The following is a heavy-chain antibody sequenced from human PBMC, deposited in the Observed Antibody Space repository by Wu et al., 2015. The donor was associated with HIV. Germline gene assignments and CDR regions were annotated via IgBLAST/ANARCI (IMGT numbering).Heavy chain of an antibody. CDR2: VIPMFGSE. CDR1: GGAFIRYA. Sequence: QVQLVQSGGEVKEPGSSVKVSCKSSGGAFIRYAISWLRQAPGQRFEWIGGVIPMFGSEKYAQKFQGRVSITTDELASAVYMELSSLTSEDTAVYYCARAMEYYDSSDPDDAFDIWGQGTMVTVSS. D-gene: IGHD3-22*01. CDR3: ARAMEYYDSSDPDDAFDI. J-gene: IGHJ3*02. V-gene: IGHV1-69*05.